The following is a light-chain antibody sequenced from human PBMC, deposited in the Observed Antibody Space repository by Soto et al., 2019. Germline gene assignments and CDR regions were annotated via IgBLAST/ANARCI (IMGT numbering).Light chain of an antibody. CDR2: DAS. CDR3: CSYAGSYTFV. J-gene: IGLJ1*01. Sequence: QSALAQPRSVSGSPGQSVTISCTGTSSDVGGYNYVSWYQQHPGKAPKLMIYDASKRPSGVPDRFSGSTSGNTASLTISGLQAEDEADYYCCSYAGSYTFVFGTGTKVTVL. CDR1: SSDVGGYNY. V-gene: IGLV2-11*01.